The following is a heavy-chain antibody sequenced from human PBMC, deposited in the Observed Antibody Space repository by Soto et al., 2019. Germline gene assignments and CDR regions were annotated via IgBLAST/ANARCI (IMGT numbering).Heavy chain of an antibody. D-gene: IGHD4-17*01. CDR2: IYHSGRT. CDR1: GGSISSGGYS. Sequence: SETLSLTCADSGGSISSGGYSWSWNRQPPGKGLEWIGYIYHSGRTYYNPSLKSRVTISVDKSKNQFSLKLSSVTAADTAVYYCARSSQSTVTTLDYWGQGTLVTVSS. V-gene: IGHV4-30-2*01. CDR3: ARSSQSTVTTLDY. J-gene: IGHJ4*02.